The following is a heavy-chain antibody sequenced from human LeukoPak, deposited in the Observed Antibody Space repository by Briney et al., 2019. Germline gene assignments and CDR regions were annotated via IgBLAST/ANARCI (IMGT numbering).Heavy chain of an antibody. Sequence: ASVKVSCKVSGYSLIDLSMYWVRQSPGKGLEWMGGFDPDDGETTYAQRFEGRVTMTEDTSTDTAYMELSNLRSDDTAVYYCAADSQKTEVPATDHWGQGTLVTVSS. D-gene: IGHD1-1*01. V-gene: IGHV1-24*01. CDR1: GYSLIDLS. CDR3: AADSQKTEVPATDH. J-gene: IGHJ4*02. CDR2: FDPDDGET.